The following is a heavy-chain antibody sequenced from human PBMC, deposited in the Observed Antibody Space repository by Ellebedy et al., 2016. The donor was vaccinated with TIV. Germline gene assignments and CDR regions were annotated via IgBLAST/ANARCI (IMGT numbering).Heavy chain of an antibody. CDR2: IRQEGDEI. Sequence: GESLKISCVASGFNFRSYWMTWVRQAPGKGLEWVAKIRQEGDEIYYVESVKGRFTISRDNAKNSTFLQMNSLRVEDTAVYYCARRASYGDYAVQVNPWFDPWGQGTLVTVSS. CDR3: ARRASYGDYAVQVNPWFDP. CDR1: GFNFRSYW. D-gene: IGHD4-17*01. J-gene: IGHJ5*02. V-gene: IGHV3-7*01.